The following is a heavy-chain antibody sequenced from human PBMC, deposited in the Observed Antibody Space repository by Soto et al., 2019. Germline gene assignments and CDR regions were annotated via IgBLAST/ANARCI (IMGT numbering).Heavy chain of an antibody. D-gene: IGHD2-8*01. V-gene: IGHV1-18*04. CDR1: GYTLLSSS. Sequence: QAQLVQSGIEVKRSGASVKVSCTASGYTLLSSSITWVRQAPGQGLEWIGLIDSYTGNTNYEQKFQAKFTMTTDAPTSKAYMELRSLRTDDSAMYYCERDYALADNNGMDVWGHGTKLIVS. CDR2: IDSYTGNT. CDR3: ERDYALADNNGMDV. J-gene: IGHJ6*02.